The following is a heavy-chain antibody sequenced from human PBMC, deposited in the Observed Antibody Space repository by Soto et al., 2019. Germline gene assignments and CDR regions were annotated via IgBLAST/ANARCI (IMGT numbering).Heavy chain of an antibody. CDR3: ARVLYYGSGSYSPYGMDV. D-gene: IGHD3-10*01. Sequence: QVQLVQSGAEVKKPGSSVKVSCKTSGVSFNNNGIGWVRQAPGHGLEWMGGVSPPFRTANYARKFQGRISITADASTGTVDMDLSSPTSADTAEYYCARVLYYGSGSYSPYGMDVWGQGTTVTVSS. CDR1: GVSFNNNG. CDR2: VSPPFRTA. V-gene: IGHV1-69*01. J-gene: IGHJ6*02.